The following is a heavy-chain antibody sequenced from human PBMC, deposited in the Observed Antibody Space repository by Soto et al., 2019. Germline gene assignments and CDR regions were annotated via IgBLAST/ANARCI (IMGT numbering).Heavy chain of an antibody. D-gene: IGHD2-15*01. CDR1: GGSFSSYA. Sequence: SVKVSCKASGGSFSSYAISWVRQAPGQGLEWMGGIIPIFGTANYAQKFQGRVTITADESTSTAYMELSSLRSEDTAMYYCARAYCSGGSCHYYGIDVWGQGTTVTVSS. CDR3: ARAYCSGGSCHYYGIDV. V-gene: IGHV1-69*13. J-gene: IGHJ6*02. CDR2: IIPIFGTA.